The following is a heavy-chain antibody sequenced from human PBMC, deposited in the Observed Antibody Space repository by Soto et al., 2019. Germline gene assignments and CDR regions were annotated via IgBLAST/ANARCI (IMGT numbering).Heavy chain of an antibody. CDR1: GLTFSTYS. J-gene: IGHJ4*02. CDR2: ISSSSSTI. CDR3: VRDINPGYDFSYYFDY. V-gene: IGHV3-48*01. D-gene: IGHD3-3*01. Sequence: GGSLRLSCAASGLTFSTYSLHWVRQAPGKGLEWVSYISSSSSTIYYADSVKGRFTISRDNAKNSLYLQMSSLRAEDTAVYYCVRDINPGYDFSYYFDYWGQGTLVTVSS.